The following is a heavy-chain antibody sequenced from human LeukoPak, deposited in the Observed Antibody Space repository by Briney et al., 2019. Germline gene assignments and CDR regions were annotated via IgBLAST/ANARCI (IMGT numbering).Heavy chain of an antibody. V-gene: IGHV3-53*01. Sequence: PGGSLRLSCAASGFSVSSNYMSWVRQALGKGLEWVSVIFSDGKTYYTDSVKGRFTISRDNSKNTLDLQMNTLRAEDTAVYYCVGEVLTHLGCSGWSIFDYWGQGTRVTVSS. CDR2: IFSDGKT. CDR3: VGEVLTHLGCSGWSIFDY. J-gene: IGHJ4*02. D-gene: IGHD6-19*01. CDR1: GFSVSSNY.